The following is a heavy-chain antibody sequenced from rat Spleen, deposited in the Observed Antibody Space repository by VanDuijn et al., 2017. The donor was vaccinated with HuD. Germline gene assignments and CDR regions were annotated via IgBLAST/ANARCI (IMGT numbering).Heavy chain of an antibody. Sequence: EVQLVESGGGLVQPGRSLKLSCAASGFAFRNYGMAWVRQTLTKGLEWVASIKYEDFTPYYGDSVMGRFTISRDDGESTLYLQMNSLRSEDTATYHCASHRHYSVYVMDAWGQGASVTVSS. J-gene: IGHJ4*01. D-gene: IGHD1-1*01. CDR3: ASHRHYSVYVMDA. CDR2: IKYEDFTP. V-gene: IGHV5-22*01. CDR1: GFAFRNYG.